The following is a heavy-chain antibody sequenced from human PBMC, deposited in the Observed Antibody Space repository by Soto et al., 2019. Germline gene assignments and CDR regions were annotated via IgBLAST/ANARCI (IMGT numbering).Heavy chain of an antibody. CDR1: GGTFRTES. CDR2: ILTFFGTA. Sequence: QVHLXQSGAXVXKPGSSVKVSCKYSGGTFRTESINWVRQAPGQGLEWMGGILTFFGTADYAPRFQGRVTITADGATTTAYMELSSLTSQDTAVYFCARGHEYGGNSDALDVWGQGTMVTVSS. CDR3: ARGHEYGGNSDALDV. V-gene: IGHV1-69*13. D-gene: IGHD4-17*01. J-gene: IGHJ3*01.